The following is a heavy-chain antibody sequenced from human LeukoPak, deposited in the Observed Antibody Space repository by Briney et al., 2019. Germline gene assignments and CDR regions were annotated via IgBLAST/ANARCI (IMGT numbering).Heavy chain of an antibody. Sequence: ASVKVSCKASGYTFTSYYMHWVRQAPGQGLEWMGIINPSGGSTSYAQKFQGRVTMTRDTSTSTVYMELSSLRSEDTAVYYCATEYYDYVWGSYGYYWGQGTLVTVSS. D-gene: IGHD3-16*01. CDR3: ATEYYDYVWGSYGYY. V-gene: IGHV1-46*01. CDR2: INPSGGST. J-gene: IGHJ4*02. CDR1: GYTFTSYY.